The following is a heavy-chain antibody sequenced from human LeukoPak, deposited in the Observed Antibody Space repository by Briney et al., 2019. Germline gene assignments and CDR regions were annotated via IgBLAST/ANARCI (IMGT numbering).Heavy chain of an antibody. CDR2: ISYDGSNK. J-gene: IGHJ4*02. Sequence: GGSLRLSCAASGFTFSTYGMHWVRQAPGKGLEWVAVISYDGSNKYYADSVKGRFTISRDNSKNTLYLQMNSLRAEDTAVYYCARDLRSWYEIDYWGQGTLVTVSS. V-gene: IGHV3-30*19. D-gene: IGHD6-13*01. CDR3: ARDLRSWYEIDY. CDR1: GFTFSTYG.